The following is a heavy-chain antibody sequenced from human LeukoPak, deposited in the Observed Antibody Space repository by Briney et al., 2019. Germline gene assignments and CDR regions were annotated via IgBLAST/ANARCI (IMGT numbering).Heavy chain of an antibody. V-gene: IGHV1-8*01. CDR3: ARVMSIAAAGSNRFDP. CDR2: MNPNSGNT. Sequence: ASVKVSCKASGYTFTSYDINWVRQATGQGLEWMGWMNPNSGNTGYAQKFQGRVTMTRNTSISTAYMELSSLRSEDTAVYYCARVMSIAAAGSNRFDPWGQGTLVTVSS. CDR1: GYTFTSYD. D-gene: IGHD6-13*01. J-gene: IGHJ5*02.